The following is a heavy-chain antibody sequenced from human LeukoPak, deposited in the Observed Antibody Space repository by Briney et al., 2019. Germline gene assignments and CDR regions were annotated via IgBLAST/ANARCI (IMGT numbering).Heavy chain of an antibody. V-gene: IGHV3-30-3*01. J-gene: IGHJ4*02. CDR3: ARVVSSGWYSFDY. D-gene: IGHD6-19*01. CDR1: GFTFSGYT. Sequence: GGSLRLSCAASGFTFSGYTMHWVRQAPDKGLQWVAVISYDTSNKYYADSVKGRFTISRDNSKNTLYLQMNSLRAEDTAVYYCARVVSSGWYSFDYWGQGTLVTVSS. CDR2: ISYDTSNK.